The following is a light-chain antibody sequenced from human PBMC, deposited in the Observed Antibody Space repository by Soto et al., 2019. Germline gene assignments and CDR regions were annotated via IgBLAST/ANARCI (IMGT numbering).Light chain of an antibody. V-gene: IGKV1-5*03. CDR1: QIISTW. Sequence: DIQMTQSPSTLSASVGDRVTITCRASQIISTWLAWYQQKPGKAPKLLIYKASSLESGVPSRFSGSGSGTEFTLTISSLQPDDFATYYCQQYSSWPLTFGGGTKVEMK. CDR2: KAS. J-gene: IGKJ4*01. CDR3: QQYSSWPLT.